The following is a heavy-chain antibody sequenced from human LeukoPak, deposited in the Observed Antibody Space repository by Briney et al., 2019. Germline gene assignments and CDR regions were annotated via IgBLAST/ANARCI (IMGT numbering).Heavy chain of an antibody. CDR3: AKSSGDYFFDY. Sequence: ASVKVSCKASGHTFNDHDINWVRQATGQGLEWLGRMNPNSGNAAYAQKLQGRVTMTWDSPTHTAYLELIALRSDDTAVYFCAKSSGDYFFDYWGQGTLVTVSS. D-gene: IGHD3-22*01. CDR1: GHTFNDHD. V-gene: IGHV1-8*01. J-gene: IGHJ4*02. CDR2: MNPNSGNA.